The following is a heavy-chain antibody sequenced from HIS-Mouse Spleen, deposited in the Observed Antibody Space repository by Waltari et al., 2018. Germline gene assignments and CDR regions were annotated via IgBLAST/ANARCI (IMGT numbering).Heavy chain of an antibody. V-gene: IGHV4-39*07. J-gene: IGHJ2*01. CDR1: GGSISRSSYY. CDR2: IYYSGST. Sequence: QLQLQESGPGLVKPSETLSPPCPVSGGSISRSSYYCGWIRPPPGKGLEWIGSIYYSGSTYYNPSLKSRVTISVDTSKNQFSLKLSSVTAADTAVYYCAREIPYSSSWYDWYFDLWGRGTLVTVSS. D-gene: IGHD6-13*01. CDR3: AREIPYSSSWYDWYFDL.